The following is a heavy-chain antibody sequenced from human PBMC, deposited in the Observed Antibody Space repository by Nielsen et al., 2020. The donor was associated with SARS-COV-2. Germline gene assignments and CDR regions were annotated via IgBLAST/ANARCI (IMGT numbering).Heavy chain of an antibody. CDR3: AGGYSYADPFDY. D-gene: IGHD5-18*01. CDR2: IYYSGST. V-gene: IGHV4-59*05. CDR1: GGSFSGYY. J-gene: IGHJ4*02. Sequence: SETLSLTCAVSGGSFSGYYWSWIRQPPGKGLEWIGSIYYSGSTYYTPSLKSRATISVETSKNQFSLKLSSVTAADTAVYYCAGGYSYADPFDYWGQGTLVTVSS.